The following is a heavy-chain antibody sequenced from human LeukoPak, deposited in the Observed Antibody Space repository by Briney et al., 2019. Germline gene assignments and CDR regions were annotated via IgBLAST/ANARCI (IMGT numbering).Heavy chain of an antibody. V-gene: IGHV4-31*03. D-gene: IGHD4-17*01. CDR3: ARSSDYGHYD. J-gene: IGHJ4*02. CDR2: IYYSGRT. Sequence: SQTLSLTCTVSGGSVNSGGYYWTWIRQHPGKGLEWLGYIYYSGRTDYNPSLKGRITISLDTSKNQFSLNLTSVSAADTAFYLCARSSDYGHYDWGQGTLIAVSS. CDR1: GGSVNSGGYY.